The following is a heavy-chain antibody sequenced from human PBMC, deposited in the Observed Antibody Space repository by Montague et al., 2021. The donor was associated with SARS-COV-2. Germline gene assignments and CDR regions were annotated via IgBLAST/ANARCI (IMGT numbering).Heavy chain of an antibody. Sequence: ETLSLTCAVHGGSFSGYYWNWIRQPPGKGLEWIGEINHGGSTNYNPSLKSRVTISADTSKNQLSLKLTSVAAADTAVYYCARLGEGVVPAPILGVGPYYSYYYMDVWGKGTTVTVSS. CDR3: ARLGEGVVPAPILGVGPYYSYYYMDV. CDR1: GGSFSGYY. J-gene: IGHJ6*03. D-gene: IGHD2-2*02. CDR2: INHGGST. V-gene: IGHV4-34*01.